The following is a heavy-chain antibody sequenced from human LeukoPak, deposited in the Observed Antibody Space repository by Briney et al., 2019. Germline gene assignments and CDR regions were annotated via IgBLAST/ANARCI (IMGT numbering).Heavy chain of an antibody. D-gene: IGHD6-13*01. CDR3: AKRYPYSSSGELGSGDAFDI. CDR2: ISGSGGST. J-gene: IGHJ3*02. Sequence: GGSLRLSCAASGFTFSSYAMSWVRQAPGKGLEWVSAISGSGGSTYYADSVKVRFTISRDNSKNTLYLQMNSLRAEDTAVYYCAKRYPYSSSGELGSGDAFDIWGRGTMVTVSS. V-gene: IGHV3-23*01. CDR1: GFTFSSYA.